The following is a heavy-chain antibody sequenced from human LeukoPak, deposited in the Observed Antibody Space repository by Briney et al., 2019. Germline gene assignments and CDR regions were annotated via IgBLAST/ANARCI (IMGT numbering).Heavy chain of an antibody. CDR1: GYTFTSYG. Sequence: GASVKVSCKASGYTFTSYGISWVRQAPGQGLKWMGWIGAYNGNTNYAQKLQGRVTMTTDTSTSTAYMELRSLRSDDTAVFYRARDATYGPTFNYWGHGTLVTVSS. D-gene: IGHD3-10*01. CDR2: IGAYNGNT. CDR3: ARDATYGPTFNY. J-gene: IGHJ4*01. V-gene: IGHV1-18*01.